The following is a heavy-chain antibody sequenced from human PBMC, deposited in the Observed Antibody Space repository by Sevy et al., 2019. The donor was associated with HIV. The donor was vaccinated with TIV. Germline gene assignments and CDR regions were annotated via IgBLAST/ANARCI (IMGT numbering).Heavy chain of an antibody. CDR1: GYTLTELS. V-gene: IGHV1-24*01. CDR2: FDPQDVKT. CDR3: ATLNYYASERGAKN. Sequence: ASLKVSCKVSGYTLTELSMHWVRQAPGKGLEWMGGFDPQDVKTIYAQKFQGRVTMTEDTSTDTTYMELSSLRSEDTAVYFCATLNYYASERGAKNWGQGTLVTVSS. J-gene: IGHJ4*02. D-gene: IGHD3-10*01.